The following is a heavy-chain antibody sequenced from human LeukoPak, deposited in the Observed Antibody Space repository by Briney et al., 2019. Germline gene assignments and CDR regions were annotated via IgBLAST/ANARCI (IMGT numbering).Heavy chain of an antibody. D-gene: IGHD3-22*01. Sequence: ASVKVSCKASGYTFTSYGISWVRQAPGQGLEWMGWINPNSGGTNYAQKFQGRVTMTRDTSISTAYMELSRLRSDDTAVYYCARTYDSSGYDYWGQGTLVTVSS. J-gene: IGHJ4*02. CDR3: ARTYDSSGYDY. V-gene: IGHV1-2*02. CDR1: GYTFTSYG. CDR2: INPNSGGT.